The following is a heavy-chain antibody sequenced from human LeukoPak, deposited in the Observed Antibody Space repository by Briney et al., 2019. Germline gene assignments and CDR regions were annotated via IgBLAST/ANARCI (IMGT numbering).Heavy chain of an antibody. D-gene: IGHD5-18*01. Sequence: ASVRVSCKASGYKFSSYGISWVRQPPGQGLEWMGWISAYNGNTNYAQNFQGRVTMTTDTSTSTAYMELRGLRSDDTAVYYCARAGVYIYGFDYWGQGTLVTVSS. V-gene: IGHV1-18*01. CDR3: ARAGVYIYGFDY. CDR1: GYKFSSYG. J-gene: IGHJ4*02. CDR2: ISAYNGNT.